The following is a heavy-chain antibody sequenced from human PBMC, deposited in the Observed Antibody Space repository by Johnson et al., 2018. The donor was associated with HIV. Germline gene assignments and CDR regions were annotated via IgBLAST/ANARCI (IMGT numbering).Heavy chain of an antibody. CDR2: INWDGTYT. CDR1: GFTVSSNY. J-gene: IGHJ3*02. Sequence: VQLVESGGGLVQPGGSLRLSCAASGFTVSSNYMSWVRQAPGKGLEWVSGINWDGTYTGYVGSVKGRFTISRDNGKNSLYLQMNSLRAEDTALYYYGHAFDIWGQGTMVTVSS. V-gene: IGHV3-20*04. CDR3: GHAFDI.